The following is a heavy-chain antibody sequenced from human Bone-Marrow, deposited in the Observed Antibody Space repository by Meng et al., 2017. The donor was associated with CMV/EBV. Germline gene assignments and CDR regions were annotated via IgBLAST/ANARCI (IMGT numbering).Heavy chain of an antibody. J-gene: IGHJ2*01. CDR1: GFTFSSYS. Sequence: GGSLRLSCAASGFTFSSYSMNWVRQAPGKGLEWVSSISSSSSYIYYADSVKGRFTISRDNAKNSLYLQMNSLRAEDTAVYYCARIAAAGPGGLYFDLWGRGTLATVSS. CDR2: ISSSSSYI. CDR3: ARIAAAGPGGLYFDL. D-gene: IGHD6-13*01. V-gene: IGHV3-21*01.